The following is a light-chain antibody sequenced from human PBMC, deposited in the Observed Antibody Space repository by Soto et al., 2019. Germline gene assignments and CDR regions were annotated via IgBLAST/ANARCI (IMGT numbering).Light chain of an antibody. Sequence: EIVMTQSPATLSVSPGERATLSCRASQSISSNLGWYQQRPGQAPRLLIYGASTRATSIPARFSGSGSGTEFTLTISSLQSEDFAVYYCQQYNTWRSITFGQGTRLEIK. V-gene: IGKV3-15*01. CDR2: GAS. J-gene: IGKJ5*01. CDR3: QQYNTWRSIT. CDR1: QSISSN.